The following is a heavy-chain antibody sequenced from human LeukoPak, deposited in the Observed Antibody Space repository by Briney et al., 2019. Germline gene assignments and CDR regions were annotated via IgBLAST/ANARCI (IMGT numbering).Heavy chain of an antibody. V-gene: IGHV1-8*01. CDR1: GYTFTSYD. Sequence: ASVKVSCKASGYTFTSYDINWVRQATGQGLEWMGWMNPNSGNTGYAQKFQGRVTMTRNTSISKAYMELSSLRSEDTAVYYCARGLRANLYSSSPRVLGYWGQGTLVTVSS. CDR2: MNPNSGNT. J-gene: IGHJ4*02. CDR3: ARGLRANLYSSSPRVLGY. D-gene: IGHD6-13*01.